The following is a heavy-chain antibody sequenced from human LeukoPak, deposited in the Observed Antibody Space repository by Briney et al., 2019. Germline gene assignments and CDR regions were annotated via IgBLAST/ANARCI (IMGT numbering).Heavy chain of an antibody. D-gene: IGHD2-21*01. CDR2: TYLRAKCYN. Sequence: SQTLSLTCAISGDSVVTNNVAWNWIRQSPSGGLEWRGRTYLRAKCYNEYAVSVKSRITINPDTSRNHFSLQLNSVIPEDTAEYCCTRGKYSGFDIWGQGTMVTVSS. CDR1: GDSVVTNNVA. V-gene: IGHV6-1*01. CDR3: TRGKYSGFDI. J-gene: IGHJ3*02.